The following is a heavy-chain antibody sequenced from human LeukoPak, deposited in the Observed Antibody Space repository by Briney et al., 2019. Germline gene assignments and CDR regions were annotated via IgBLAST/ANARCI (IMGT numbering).Heavy chain of an antibody. V-gene: IGHV4-34*01. CDR2: INHSGST. CDR1: GGSFSGYF. CDR3: ARGIRHYYDSPRIDY. J-gene: IGHJ4*02. Sequence: SETLSLTCAVYGGSFSGYFWSWIRQPPGKGLEWVGEINHSGSTSYNPSLKSRVTISVDTSKNQFSLKLSSVTAADTAVYYCARGIRHYYDSPRIDYWGQGTLVTVSS. D-gene: IGHD3-22*01.